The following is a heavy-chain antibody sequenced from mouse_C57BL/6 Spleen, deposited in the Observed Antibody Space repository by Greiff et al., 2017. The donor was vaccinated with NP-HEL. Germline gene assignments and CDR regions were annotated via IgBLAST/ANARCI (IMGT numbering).Heavy chain of an antibody. J-gene: IGHJ3*01. CDR2: INPSSGYT. V-gene: IGHV1-7*01. D-gene: IGHD3-2*02. Sequence: VQLQQSGAELAKPGASVKLSCKASGYTFTSYWMHWVKQRPGQGLEWIGYINPSSGYTKYNQKFKDKATLTADKSSSTAYMQLSSLTYEDSAVYYCASALDSSGYRFAYWGQGTLVTVSA. CDR3: ASALDSSGYRFAY. CDR1: GYTFTSYW.